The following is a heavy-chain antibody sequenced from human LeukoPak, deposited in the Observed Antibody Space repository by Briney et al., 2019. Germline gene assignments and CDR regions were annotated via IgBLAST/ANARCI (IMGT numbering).Heavy chain of an antibody. Sequence: ASVRVSCKASGYSFADYYMHWVRQAPGQGLEWMGWIKPNSGDTRSAQKFQGRVTMTRDTSISTAYMELSSLRYDDTAVYYCATNILVRDIINWFDPWGQGTLVTVSS. CDR1: GYSFADYY. CDR2: IKPNSGDT. V-gene: IGHV1-2*02. D-gene: IGHD3-10*01. J-gene: IGHJ5*02. CDR3: ATNILVRDIINWFDP.